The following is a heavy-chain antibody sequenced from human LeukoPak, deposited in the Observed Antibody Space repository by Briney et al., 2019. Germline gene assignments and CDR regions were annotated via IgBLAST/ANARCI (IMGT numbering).Heavy chain of an antibody. CDR3: EAPATA. CDR2: VNEDGTAK. Sequence: GGSLRLSCALSGFTCSTCWMNWVRQAPGKGLEWVGTVNEDGTAKFYVDSVKGRFTIFRDNPRSSLDLRMNSLSVEDTAMYYCEAPATAWGQGTLVTVSS. J-gene: IGHJ5*02. V-gene: IGHV3-7*01. CDR1: GFTCSTCW.